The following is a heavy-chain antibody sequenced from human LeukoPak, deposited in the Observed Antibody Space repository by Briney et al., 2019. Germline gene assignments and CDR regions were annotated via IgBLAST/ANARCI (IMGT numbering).Heavy chain of an antibody. CDR1: GYTFTSYD. CDR3: ARGPAYYDFWSGYYYYYYMDV. CDR2: MNPNSGNT. D-gene: IGHD3-3*01. Sequence: ASAKVSCKASGYTFTSYDINWVRQATGQGLEWMGWMNPNSGNTGYAQKFQGRVTITRNTSISTAYMELSSLRSEDTAVYYCARGPAYYDFWSGYYYYYYMDVWGKGTTVTVSS. V-gene: IGHV1-8*03. J-gene: IGHJ6*03.